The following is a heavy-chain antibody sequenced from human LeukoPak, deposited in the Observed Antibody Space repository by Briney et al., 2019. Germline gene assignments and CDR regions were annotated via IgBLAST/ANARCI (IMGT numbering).Heavy chain of an antibody. CDR3: AKEDIVVVVAATPLFDY. J-gene: IGHJ4*02. CDR1: GFTFSSYA. Sequence: GGSLRLSCAASGFTFSSYAMHWVRQAPGKGLEWVAVISYDGSNKYYADSVKGRFTISRDNSKNTLYLQMNSLRAEDAAVYYCAKEDIVVVVAATPLFDYWGQGTLVTVSS. D-gene: IGHD2-15*01. V-gene: IGHV3-30-3*01. CDR2: ISYDGSNK.